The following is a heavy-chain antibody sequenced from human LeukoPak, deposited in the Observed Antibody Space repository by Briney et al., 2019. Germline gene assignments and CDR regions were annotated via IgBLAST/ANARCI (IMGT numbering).Heavy chain of an antibody. Sequence: GGSLRLSCATSGFTFSSFGMHWVRQAPGKGLEWVSYISSSGSTIYYADSVKGRFTISRDNAKNSLYLQMNSLRAEDTAVYYCAELGITMIGGVWGKGTTVTISS. D-gene: IGHD3-10*02. CDR2: ISSSGSTI. CDR1: GFTFSSFG. J-gene: IGHJ6*04. CDR3: AELGITMIGGV. V-gene: IGHV3-48*04.